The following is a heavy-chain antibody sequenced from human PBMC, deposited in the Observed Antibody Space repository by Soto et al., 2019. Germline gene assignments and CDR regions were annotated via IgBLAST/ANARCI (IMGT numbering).Heavy chain of an antibody. CDR3: ARDLLGYDFWSGYPHPLDY. Sequence: EVQLVESEGGLVKPGGSLRLSCAASGFTFSSYSMNWVRQAPGKGLEWVSSISSSSSYIYYADSVKGRFTISRDNAKNSLYLQMNSLRAEDTAVYYCARDLLGYDFWSGYPHPLDYWGQGTLVTVSS. CDR2: ISSSSSYI. J-gene: IGHJ4*02. V-gene: IGHV3-21*01. CDR1: GFTFSSYS. D-gene: IGHD3-3*01.